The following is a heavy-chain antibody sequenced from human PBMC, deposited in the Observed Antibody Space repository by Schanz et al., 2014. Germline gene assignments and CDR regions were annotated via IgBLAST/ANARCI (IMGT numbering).Heavy chain of an antibody. Sequence: VQLVESGGGVVQPGRSLRLSCAASGFTLTSYALTWVRQAPGKGLEWVAGISGSGGSTDYADSVKGRFIIPRDNSKNTLYLQMNGLSADDTAIYYCAKGQGAVINNWYFDLWGRGTLVTVSS. J-gene: IGHJ2*01. D-gene: IGHD2-21*01. V-gene: IGHV3-23*04. CDR2: ISGSGGST. CDR1: GFTLTSYA. CDR3: AKGQGAVINNWYFDL.